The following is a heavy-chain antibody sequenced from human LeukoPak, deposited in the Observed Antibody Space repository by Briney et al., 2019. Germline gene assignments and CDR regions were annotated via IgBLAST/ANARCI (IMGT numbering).Heavy chain of an antibody. CDR3: GGILTAGTVDY. J-gene: IGHJ4*02. V-gene: IGHV4-4*09. CDR1: GGSVSSYH. D-gene: IGHD6-13*01. CDR2: IDSSGTT. Sequence: SETLSLTCTFCGGSVSSYHWSWIRQSPGKGLEWIGYIDSSGTTNYSPSLKSRVMISVDTSKNQFSLQLSSVTAADTAVYFCGGILTAGTVDYWGQGILVTVSS.